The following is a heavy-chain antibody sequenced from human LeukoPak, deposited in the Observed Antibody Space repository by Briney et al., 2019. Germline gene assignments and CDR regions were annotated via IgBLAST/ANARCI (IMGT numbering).Heavy chain of an antibody. V-gene: IGHV3-48*02. CDR1: GFTFSSYS. J-gene: IGHJ4*02. D-gene: IGHD6-13*01. CDR3: ARVWGLAVAGEEIEY. CDR2: ISTSGTTI. Sequence: GGSLRLSCAASGFTFSSYSMNWVRQAPGKGLGWGSYISTSGTTIYYADSVKGRFTISRDNAKNSLYLQVNSLRDEDTAVYYCARVWGLAVAGEEIEYWGQGTLVTVSS.